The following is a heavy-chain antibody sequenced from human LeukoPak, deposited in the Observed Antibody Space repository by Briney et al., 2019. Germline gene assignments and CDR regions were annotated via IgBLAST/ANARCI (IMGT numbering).Heavy chain of an antibody. CDR1: GFSFSTDW. D-gene: IGHD2-8*01. CDR3: ARDHCTHGLCYNSLFY. J-gene: IGHJ4*02. V-gene: IGHV3-7*05. CDR2: IKQDGSEK. Sequence: GGSLRLSCAASGFSFSTDWMSWVRQAPGKGLEWVADIKQDGSEKYYVDSVKGRFTISRDNAKNSLYLQMNSLRAEDTAVYYCARDHCTHGLCYNSLFYWGQGTLVTVSS.